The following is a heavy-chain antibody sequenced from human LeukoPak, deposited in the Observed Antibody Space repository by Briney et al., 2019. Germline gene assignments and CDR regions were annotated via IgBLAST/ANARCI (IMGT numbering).Heavy chain of an antibody. D-gene: IGHD3-10*01. V-gene: IGHV1-46*01. Sequence: VASVKVPCKASGYTFTNYYIHWVRQAPGQGLEWMRIINPSDGSTSYAQKFQGRLTMTRDTSTSTVYMELSSLRSEDTAVYYCARWRDYYGSGSYYHFDYWGQGTLVTVSS. CDR3: ARWRDYYGSGSYYHFDY. J-gene: IGHJ4*02. CDR1: GYTFTNYY. CDR2: INPSDGST.